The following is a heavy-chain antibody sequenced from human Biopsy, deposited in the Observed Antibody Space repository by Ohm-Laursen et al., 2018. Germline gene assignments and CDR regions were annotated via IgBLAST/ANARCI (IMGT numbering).Heavy chain of an antibody. CDR2: IKRDGSQS. D-gene: IGHD2/OR15-2a*01. Sequence: GSLRHCCTAPGFTFSTYWMTWVRQAPGKGLEWVANIKRDGSQSNHADSVKGRFTISRDNAKNSLYLQMNSLRAEDTAVYYCTRDTTYYAGTTYYDALDVWGQGTTVTVSS. V-gene: IGHV3-7*01. J-gene: IGHJ3*01. CDR3: TRDTTYYAGTTYYDALDV. CDR1: GFTFSTYW.